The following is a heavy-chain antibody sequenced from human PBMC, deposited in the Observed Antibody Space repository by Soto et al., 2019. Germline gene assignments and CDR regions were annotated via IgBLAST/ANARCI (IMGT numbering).Heavy chain of an antibody. CDR1: GFSLSTSGVG. V-gene: IGHV2-5*02. CDR3: AHLRRRSSGGWFDP. J-gene: IGHJ5*02. CDR2: IFWADDK. D-gene: IGHD6-19*01. Sequence: QITLKESGPALVKPTQTLTLTCTFSGFSLSTSGVGVGWIRQPPGKALEWLALIFWADDKRYSPALKSRLTIPKATSKNQVVLTMTNMDPVDTATYYCAHLRRRSSGGWFDPWDQGTLVTVSS.